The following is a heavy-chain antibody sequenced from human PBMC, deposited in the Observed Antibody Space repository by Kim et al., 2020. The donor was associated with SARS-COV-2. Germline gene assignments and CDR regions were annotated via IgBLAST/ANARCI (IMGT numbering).Heavy chain of an antibody. J-gene: IGHJ3*02. V-gene: IGHV1-69*13. CDR2: IIPIFGTA. Sequence: SVKVSCKASGGTFSSYAISWVRQAPGQGLEWMGGIIPIFGTANYAQKFQGRVTITADESTSTAYMELSSLRSEDTAVYYCARGWGSGSYDAFDIWGQGTMVTVSS. D-gene: IGHD3-10*01. CDR3: ARGWGSGSYDAFDI. CDR1: GGTFSSYA.